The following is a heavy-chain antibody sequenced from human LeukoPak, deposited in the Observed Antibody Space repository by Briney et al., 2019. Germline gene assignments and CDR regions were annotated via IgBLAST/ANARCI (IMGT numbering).Heavy chain of an antibody. CDR3: ARGAIVGITPFDC. CDR1: GYSFTSHW. CDR2: IFPVDAAT. Sequence: GESLQIFCRVSGYSFTSHWIGWVRQMPRKGLELMEIIFPVDAATRYSPSLQGQVTISDEKSINTAYLQWSSREASDTAMYYCARGAIVGITPFDCWGQGTLLTVSS. D-gene: IGHD3-22*01. J-gene: IGHJ4*02. V-gene: IGHV5-51*01.